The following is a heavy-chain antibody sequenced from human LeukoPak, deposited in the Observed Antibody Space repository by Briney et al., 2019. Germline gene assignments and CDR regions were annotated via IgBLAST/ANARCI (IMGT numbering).Heavy chain of an antibody. CDR3: ARFPNTWFDY. CDR2: IIPIFGTA. CDR1: GGTFSSYA. Sequence: ASVKVSCKASGGTFSSYAISWVRQAPGQGLEWMGGIIPIFGTANYAQKFQGRVTITRDTSASTAYMELSSLRSEDTAVYYCARFPNTWFDYWGQGTLVTVSS. D-gene: IGHD4/OR15-4a*01. J-gene: IGHJ4*02. V-gene: IGHV1-69*05.